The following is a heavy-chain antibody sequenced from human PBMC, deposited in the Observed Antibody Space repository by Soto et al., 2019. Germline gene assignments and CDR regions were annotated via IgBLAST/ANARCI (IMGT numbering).Heavy chain of an antibody. D-gene: IGHD5-12*01. CDR2: ISSSSSYI. CDR1: GFTFSSYS. CDR3: AGDSGYDHYFGY. V-gene: IGHV3-21*01. Sequence: GGSLRLSCAASGFTFSSYSMNWVRQAPGKGLEWVSSISSSSSYIYYADSVKGRFTISRDNAKNSLYLQMNSLRAEDTAVYYCAGDSGYDHYFGYWGQGTLVTVSS. J-gene: IGHJ4*02.